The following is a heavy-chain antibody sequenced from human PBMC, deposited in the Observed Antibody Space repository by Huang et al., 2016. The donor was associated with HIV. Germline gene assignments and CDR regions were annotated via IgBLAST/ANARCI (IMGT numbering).Heavy chain of an antibody. J-gene: IGHJ4*02. CDR3: ARHAGSSRRYYFDY. Sequence: QVQLQESGPGLVKPSETLSLTCIVSGASINSRSYYWGWIRQPPGRGLEWLGSMSYSGSTYYNPPLKSRVTMSVDTSKNEFSLKLRSVTAADTAVYYCARHAGSSRRYYFDYWGRGTLVTVSS. CDR2: MSYSGST. V-gene: IGHV4-39*01. CDR1: GASINSRSYY. D-gene: IGHD6-13*01.